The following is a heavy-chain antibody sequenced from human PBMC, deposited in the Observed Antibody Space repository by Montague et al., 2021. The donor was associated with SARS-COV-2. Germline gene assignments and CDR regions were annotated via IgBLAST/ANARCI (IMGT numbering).Heavy chain of an antibody. V-gene: IGHV3-30*12. CDR1: GFTFGAYG. J-gene: IGHJ4*02. CDR2: ISFDGSHA. Sequence: SLRLSCAASGFTFGAYGMHWVRQAPGKGLEWVTVISFDGSHAYYVDSVKGRFTISRDNSKNTLYLQMNNLRTEDTAVYHCGRDSELPPIYSNSIDYWGQGTLVTVSS. D-gene: IGHD4-11*01. CDR3: GRDSELPPIYSNSIDY.